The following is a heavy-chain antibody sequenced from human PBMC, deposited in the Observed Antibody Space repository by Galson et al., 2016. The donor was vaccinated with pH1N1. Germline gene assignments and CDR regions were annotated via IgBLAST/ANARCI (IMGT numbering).Heavy chain of an antibody. J-gene: IGHJ3*02. CDR1: GFTFSSYF. CDR2: ISGSGIST. V-gene: IGHV3-23*01. D-gene: IGHD3-22*01. CDR3: AKDRITMIVGAGAFVI. Sequence: SLRLSCAASGFTFSSYFMTWVRQAPGKGLEWVSTISGSGISTYYADSVKGRFTISRDSSKNTMSLQMNSLRAEDTAIYYFAKDRITMIVGAGAFVIWGQGTTVIVSS.